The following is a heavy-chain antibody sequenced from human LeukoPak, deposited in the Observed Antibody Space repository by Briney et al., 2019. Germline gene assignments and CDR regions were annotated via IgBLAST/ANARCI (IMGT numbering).Heavy chain of an antibody. CDR1: GFTFSSYA. CDR3: ARTPNIVVVVAATWYFDL. CDR2: ISGSCGST. J-gene: IGHJ2*01. Sequence: GGSLRLSCAASGFTFSSYAMSWVRQAPGKGLEWVSAISGSCGSTYYADSVKRRLTISRDNSKNTLYLQRNSLRAEDTAVYYCARTPNIVVVVAATWYFDLWGRGTLVTVSS. V-gene: IGHV3-23*01. D-gene: IGHD2-15*01.